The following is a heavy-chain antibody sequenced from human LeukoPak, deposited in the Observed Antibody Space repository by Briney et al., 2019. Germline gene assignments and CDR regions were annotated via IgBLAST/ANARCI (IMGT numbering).Heavy chain of an antibody. CDR3: VRDSDILASDAFDI. CDR1: GLTFSNSG. CDR2: IGGSNTNT. Sequence: GGSLRLSCATSGLTFSNSGMSWVRQAPGKGLEWVSSIGGSNTNTYYADSVKGRFTISRDNSKSTVSLQMSSLRAEDTAVYYCVRDSDILASDAFDIWGQGTMVTVSS. J-gene: IGHJ3*02. D-gene: IGHD3-9*01. V-gene: IGHV3-23*01.